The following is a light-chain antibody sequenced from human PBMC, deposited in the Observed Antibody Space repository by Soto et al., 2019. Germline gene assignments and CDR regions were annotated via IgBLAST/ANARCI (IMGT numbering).Light chain of an antibody. J-gene: IGLJ2*01. Sequence: SYELTQPPSVSVAPGKTARITCGGNNIGSKSVHWYQQKPGQAPVLVIYYDSARPSGIPERFSGSNSGNTATLTISRVEVGDEADYYCQVWDNSLDHVVFGGGTKLTVL. V-gene: IGLV3-21*04. CDR1: NIGSKS. CDR2: YDS. CDR3: QVWDNSLDHVV.